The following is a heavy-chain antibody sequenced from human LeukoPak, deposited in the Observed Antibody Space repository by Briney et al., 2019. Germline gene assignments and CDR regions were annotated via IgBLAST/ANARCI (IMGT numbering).Heavy chain of an antibody. CDR3: LALRQRNAFDI. V-gene: IGHV4-39*07. CDR2: IYYSGST. Sequence: PSETLSLTCTVSGGSISSYYWGCIRQPPGKGLEWIGSIYYSGSTYYNPSLKSRVTISVDTSKNQFSLKLSSVTAADTAVYYCLALRQRNAFDIWGQGTMVTVSS. CDR1: GGSISSYY. D-gene: IGHD3-9*01. J-gene: IGHJ3*02.